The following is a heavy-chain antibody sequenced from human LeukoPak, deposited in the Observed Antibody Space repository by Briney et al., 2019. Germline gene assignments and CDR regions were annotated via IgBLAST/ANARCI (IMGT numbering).Heavy chain of an antibody. V-gene: IGHV1-2*02. CDR2: INPNSGGT. J-gene: IGHJ6*03. CDR1: GYTFTGYY. D-gene: IGHD2-2*01. Sequence: ASVKVSCKASGYTFTGYYMHWVRQAPGQGLEWMGWINPNSGGTNYAQKFQGRVTMTRDTSISTAYMGLSRLRSDDTAVYYCARDREGYCSSTSCYYMDVWGKGTTVTVSS. CDR3: ARDREGYCSSTSCYYMDV.